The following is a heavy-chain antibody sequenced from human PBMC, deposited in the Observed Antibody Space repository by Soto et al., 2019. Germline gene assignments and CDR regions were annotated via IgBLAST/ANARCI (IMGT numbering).Heavy chain of an antibody. CDR2: ISYDGSNK. CDR3: ARDGSSSRAYYFDY. D-gene: IGHD6-13*01. J-gene: IGHJ4*02. V-gene: IGHV3-30-3*01. Sequence: QVQLVESGGGVVQPGRSLRLSCAASGFTFSSYAMHWVRQAPGKGLEWVAVISYDGSNKYYADSVKGRFTISRDNSKNTLYLQMNSLRAEDTAVCYCARDGSSSRAYYFDYWGQGTLVTVSS. CDR1: GFTFSSYA.